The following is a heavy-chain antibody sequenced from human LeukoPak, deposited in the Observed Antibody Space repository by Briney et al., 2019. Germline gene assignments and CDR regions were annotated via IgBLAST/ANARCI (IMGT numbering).Heavy chain of an antibody. CDR3: ASPGIVAAGTDRGFDY. CDR1: GFTFSSYA. V-gene: IGHV3-23*01. CDR2: ISGSAAGT. Sequence: GGSLRLSCAATGFTFSSYAMSWVRQAPGKGLEWVSAISGSAAGTYYADSVKGRFTFSRDNSKSTLYLQMNSLRAEDTAVYYCASPGIVAAGTDRGFDYWGQGTLVTVSS. J-gene: IGHJ4*02. D-gene: IGHD6-13*01.